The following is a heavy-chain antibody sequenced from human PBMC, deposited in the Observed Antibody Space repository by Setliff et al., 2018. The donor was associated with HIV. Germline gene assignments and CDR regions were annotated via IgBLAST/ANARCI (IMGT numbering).Heavy chain of an antibody. CDR3: ARFWNSGSYRDAFDI. D-gene: IGHD1-26*01. CDR1: GYRFTSYW. J-gene: IGHJ3*02. V-gene: IGHV5-51*01. Sequence: GESLKISCKGSGYRFTSYWIDWVRQTPGKGLEWMGIIYLGDSDTRYSPSFQGQVIISADKSISTTYLQWSSLKASDSAMYYCARFWNSGSYRDAFDIWGQGTMVTVSS. CDR2: IYLGDSDT.